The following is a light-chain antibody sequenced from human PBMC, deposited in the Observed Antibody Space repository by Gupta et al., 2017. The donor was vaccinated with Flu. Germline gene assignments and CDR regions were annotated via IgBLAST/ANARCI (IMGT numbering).Light chain of an antibody. Sequence: SALTQPVSVSGSPGQSITIPCPGTTRDVGGYNYVSWYQQHPGKAPKLMIYDVSKRPSGVSNRFSGSKSGNTASLTISGLQAEDEADYYCTSYTSTNTLHVIFGGGTRLTVL. CDR2: DVS. V-gene: IGLV2-14*03. CDR1: TRDVGGYNY. J-gene: IGLJ2*01. CDR3: TSYTSTNTLHVI.